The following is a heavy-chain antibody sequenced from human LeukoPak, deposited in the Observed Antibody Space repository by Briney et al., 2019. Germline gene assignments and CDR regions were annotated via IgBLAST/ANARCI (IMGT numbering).Heavy chain of an antibody. V-gene: IGHV4-59*11. CDR2: IYYTGIT. CDR3: ARVEGDYYDSSGYVSAEHLHY. D-gene: IGHD3-22*01. Sequence: SETLSLTCTVSGGSISNHYWNWIRQSPEKGLEWIGYIYYTGITNYNPSLKSRVTISVDTSKNQFSLKLSSVTAADTAVYYCARVEGDYYDSSGYVSAEHLHYWGQGTLVTVSS. CDR1: GGSISNHY. J-gene: IGHJ1*01.